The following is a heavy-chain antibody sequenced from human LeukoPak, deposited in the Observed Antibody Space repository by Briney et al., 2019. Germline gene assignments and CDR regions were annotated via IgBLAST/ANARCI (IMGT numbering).Heavy chain of an antibody. CDR2: ISWNSGSI. CDR3: AKDIDGSYIFDC. CDR1: GFTFDDYA. Sequence: GRSLRLSCAASGFTFDDYAMHWVRQAPGKGLEWVSGISWNSGSIGYADSVKGRFTISRDNAKNSLYLQMNSLRAEDTALYYCAKDIDGSYIFDCWGQGTLVTVSS. D-gene: IGHD1-26*01. J-gene: IGHJ4*02. V-gene: IGHV3-9*01.